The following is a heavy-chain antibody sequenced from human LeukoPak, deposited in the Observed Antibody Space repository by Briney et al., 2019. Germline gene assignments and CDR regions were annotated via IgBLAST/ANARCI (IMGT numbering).Heavy chain of an antibody. V-gene: IGHV3-7*01. J-gene: IGHJ4*02. CDR2: IKGDESAR. Sequence: PGGSLRPSCAASGFTFSTYWMAWVRQAPGKGLEWVANIKGDESARHQADSVKGRFTISRDNTQNSVYLQMSNLRGDDTAVYYCARDVVGSLDYWGQGTLVTVSS. D-gene: IGHD1-26*01. CDR1: GFTFSTYW. CDR3: ARDVVGSLDY.